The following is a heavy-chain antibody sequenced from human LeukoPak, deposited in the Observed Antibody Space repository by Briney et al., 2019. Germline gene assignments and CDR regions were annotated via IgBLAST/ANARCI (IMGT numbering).Heavy chain of an antibody. CDR3: ARTGYGSGSYYAPYYGMDV. Sequence: ASVKVSCKASGYTFTGYYMHWVRQAPGQGLEWMGWINPNSGGTNYAQKFQGRVTMTRDTSISTAYMELGRLRSDDTAVYYCARTGYGSGSYYAPYYGMDVWGQGTTVTVSS. CDR1: GYTFTGYY. V-gene: IGHV1-2*02. D-gene: IGHD3-10*01. CDR2: INPNSGGT. J-gene: IGHJ6*02.